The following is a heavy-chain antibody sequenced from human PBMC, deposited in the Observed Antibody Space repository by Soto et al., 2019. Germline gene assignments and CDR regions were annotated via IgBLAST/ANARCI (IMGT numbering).Heavy chain of an antibody. CDR1: GGSISSSSYY. V-gene: IGHV4-39*01. CDR2: IYYSGST. Sequence: SETLSLTCTVSGGSISSSSYYWGWIRQPPGKGLEWIGSIYYSGSTYYNPSLKSRVTISVDTSKNQFSLKLSSVTAADTAMYYCARRKEKQWPIYFDYWGQGTLVTVSS. J-gene: IGHJ4*02. D-gene: IGHD6-19*01. CDR3: ARRKEKQWPIYFDY.